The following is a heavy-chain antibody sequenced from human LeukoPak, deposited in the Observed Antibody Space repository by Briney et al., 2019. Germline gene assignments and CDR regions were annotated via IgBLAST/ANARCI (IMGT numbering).Heavy chain of an antibody. V-gene: IGHV1-24*01. CDR3: ATQSLDSSDWKSFDY. D-gene: IGHD6-19*01. Sequence: ASVKVSCKVSGYTLTELSMHWVRQAPGKGREWMGGFDPEGGERIYAQKFQGRVTITEDTSTDPAYMRLSTLTSKNTACYYCATQSLDSSDWKSFDYWGQGTLVTVSS. CDR2: FDPEGGER. CDR1: GYTLTELS. J-gene: IGHJ4*02.